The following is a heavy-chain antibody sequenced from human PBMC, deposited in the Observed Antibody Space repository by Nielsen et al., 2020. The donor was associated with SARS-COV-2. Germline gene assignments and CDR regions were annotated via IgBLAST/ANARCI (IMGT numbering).Heavy chain of an antibody. J-gene: IGHJ6*02. D-gene: IGHD2-2*01. Sequence: VRQMPGKGLEWIGEINHSGSTNYNPSLKSRVTISVDTSKNQFSLKLSSVTAADTAVYYCARRPQPYYYYYGMDVWGQGTTITVSS. V-gene: IGHV4-34*01. CDR3: ARRPQPYYYYYGMDV. CDR2: INHSGST.